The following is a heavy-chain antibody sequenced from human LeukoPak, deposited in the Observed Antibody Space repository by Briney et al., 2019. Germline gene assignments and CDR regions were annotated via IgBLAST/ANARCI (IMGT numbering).Heavy chain of an antibody. D-gene: IGHD6-13*01. CDR1: GYTFTGYY. CDR3: ARGRMRSSSWFDGTGGWFDP. V-gene: IGHV1-2*02. J-gene: IGHJ5*02. CDR2: INPNSGGT. Sequence: ASVKVSCKASGYTFTGYYMHWVRQAPGQGLEWMGWINPNSGGTNYAQKLQGRVTMTRDTSISTAYMELSRLRSDDTAVYYCARGRMRSSSWFDGTGGWFDPWGQGTLVTVSS.